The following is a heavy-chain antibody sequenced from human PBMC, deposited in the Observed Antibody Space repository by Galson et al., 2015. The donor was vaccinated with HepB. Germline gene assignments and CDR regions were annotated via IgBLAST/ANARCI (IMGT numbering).Heavy chain of an antibody. CDR2: INPSSGIT. CDR3: ARAGRSNYDFWTGSNGFDP. Sequence: SVKVSCKASGYTLTSHYIHWVRQAPGQGLEWMGIINPSSGITTYAQKFQGRVTMTRDTSTSTAYMEVSSLRSEDTAVYYCARAGRSNYDFWTGSNGFDPWGQGTLVTVSS. D-gene: IGHD3-3*01. CDR1: GYTLTSHY. V-gene: IGHV1-46*03. J-gene: IGHJ5*02.